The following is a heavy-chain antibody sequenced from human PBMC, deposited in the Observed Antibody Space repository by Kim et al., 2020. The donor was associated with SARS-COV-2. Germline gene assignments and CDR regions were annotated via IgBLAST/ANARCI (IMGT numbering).Heavy chain of an antibody. D-gene: IGHD3-22*01. J-gene: IGHJ3*02. CDR2: ISGSGGST. Sequence: GGSLRLSCAASGFTFSSYAMSWVRQAPGKGLEWVSAISGSGGSTYYADSVKVRFTISRDNSKNTLYLQMNSLRAEDTAVYYCAKGDYYDSSGYYLNHDAFDIWGQGTMVTVSS. CDR3: AKGDYYDSSGYYLNHDAFDI. V-gene: IGHV3-23*01. CDR1: GFTFSSYA.